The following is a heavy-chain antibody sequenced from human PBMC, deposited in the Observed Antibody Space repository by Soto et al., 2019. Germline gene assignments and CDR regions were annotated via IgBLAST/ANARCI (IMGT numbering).Heavy chain of an antibody. V-gene: IGHV3-21*01. D-gene: IGHD3-10*01. CDR1: GSTFSSYS. CDR2: ISSSSSYI. CDR3: ARDLALWFGEIAV. J-gene: IGHJ4*02. Sequence: EVQLVESGGGLVKPGGSLRLSCAASGSTFSSYSMNWVRQAPGKGLEWVSSISSSSSYIYYVDSVKGRFTISRDNAKKLLYLQMNSLRAEDTAVYYCARDLALWFGEIAVWGQGTLVTVSS.